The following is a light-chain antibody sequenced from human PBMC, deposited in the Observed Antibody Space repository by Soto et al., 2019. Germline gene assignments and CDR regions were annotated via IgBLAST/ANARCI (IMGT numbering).Light chain of an antibody. V-gene: IGKV3-20*01. CDR3: QQYETSPYT. J-gene: IGKJ2*01. Sequence: EIVLTQSPGTLSLSPGERATLSCGASQRVSTIYLAWYQQKPGQAPRLLIYGSSSRATGIPDRFSGSGSGTDFTLTINSLEPEDFAVYYCQQYETSPYTFSQGTKVEI. CDR2: GSS. CDR1: QRVSTIY.